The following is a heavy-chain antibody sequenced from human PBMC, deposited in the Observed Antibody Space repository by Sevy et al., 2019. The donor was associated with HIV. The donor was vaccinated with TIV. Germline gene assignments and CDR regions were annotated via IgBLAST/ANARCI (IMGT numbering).Heavy chain of an antibody. CDR1: GFTFSSYG. V-gene: IGHV3-33*01. J-gene: IGHJ6*02. CDR3: ARDFDNSVPATYYYGMDV. D-gene: IGHD2-2*01. CDR2: IWYEGSNK. Sequence: GGSLRLSCAASGFTFSSYGMHWVRQAPGKGLEGVAVIWYEGSNKYYADSVKGRFTISRDNSKNTLYLQMNSLRAEDTAVYYCARDFDNSVPATYYYGMDVWGQGTTVTVSS.